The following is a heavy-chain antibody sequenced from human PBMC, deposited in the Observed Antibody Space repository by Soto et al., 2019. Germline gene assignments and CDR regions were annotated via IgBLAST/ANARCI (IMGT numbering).Heavy chain of an antibody. CDR2: VNGDGSRT. J-gene: IGHJ4*02. CDR1: EFTFSNYW. D-gene: IGHD1-7*01. V-gene: IGHV3-74*01. Sequence: EVQLVESGGGLVQPGGSLRLSCVASEFTFSNYWIHWVRQAPGKGLVWVSRVNGDGSRTNYADSVKGQFTISRDNVKNTVYLQMITLRVEDTAVYYWARGARNYYYFDCWGQATLGTVSS. CDR3: ARGARNYYYFDC.